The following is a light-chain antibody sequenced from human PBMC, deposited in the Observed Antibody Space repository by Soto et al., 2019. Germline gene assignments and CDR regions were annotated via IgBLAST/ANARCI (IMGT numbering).Light chain of an antibody. CDR2: GAS. J-gene: IGKJ1*01. V-gene: IGKV3-20*01. CDR1: QSVSSNY. Sequence: EIVLTQSPGTLSLSPGERATLSCRASQSVSSNYLAWYQQKPGQAPRLVIFGASIRDTGIPDRISGSGSGTDFTLTISRLEPEDFAVYYCQQYGKTFGQGTKVDIK. CDR3: QQYGKT.